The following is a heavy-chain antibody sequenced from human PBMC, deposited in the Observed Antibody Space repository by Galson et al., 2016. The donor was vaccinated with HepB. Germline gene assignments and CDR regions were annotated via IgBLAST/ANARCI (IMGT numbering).Heavy chain of an antibody. V-gene: IGHV1-18*01. J-gene: IGHJ4*02. CDR2: ISGYSGKT. CDR1: GYIFTSFG. Sequence: SVKVSCKASGYIFTSFGISWVRQAPGQGLGWMGWISGYSGKTEYAQNLQGRVTVTTDTSATTAYLELRSLRSDDTAVYYCARVRLVSAGLNDYWGQGTLVTISS. D-gene: IGHD5/OR15-5a*01. CDR3: ARVRLVSAGLNDY.